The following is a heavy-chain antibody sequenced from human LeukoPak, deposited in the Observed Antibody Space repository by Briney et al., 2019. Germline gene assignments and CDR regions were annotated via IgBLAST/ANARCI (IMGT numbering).Heavy chain of an antibody. Sequence: EASVRVSCKASGYTFTGYYMHWVRQAPGQGLEWTGWISSYNGNTNYAQKLQGRVTMTTDTSTSAAYMELRSLRSDDTAVYYCARHTLYGSGSYYVYYFDYWGQGTLVTVSS. CDR2: ISSYNGNT. D-gene: IGHD3-10*01. CDR1: GYTFTGYY. CDR3: ARHTLYGSGSYYVYYFDY. V-gene: IGHV1-18*04. J-gene: IGHJ4*02.